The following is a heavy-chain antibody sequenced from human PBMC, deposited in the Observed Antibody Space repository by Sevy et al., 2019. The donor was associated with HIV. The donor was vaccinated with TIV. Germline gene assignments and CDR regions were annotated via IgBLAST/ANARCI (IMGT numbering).Heavy chain of an antibody. CDR3: TGGRDCGGGSCDGYPYNGFDV. V-gene: IGHV3-74*01. CDR2: INRDGSST. J-gene: IGHJ6*04. CDR1: GFTFSNYW. Sequence: GGSLRLSCTMSGFTFSNYWMHWVRRAPGEGLMWVSRINRDGSSTNYADSVKGRFTISRDNAKNTLYLQMNSLRGEDTAVYYCTGGRDCGGGSCDGYPYNGFDVWGAGTTVTVSS. D-gene: IGHD2-15*01.